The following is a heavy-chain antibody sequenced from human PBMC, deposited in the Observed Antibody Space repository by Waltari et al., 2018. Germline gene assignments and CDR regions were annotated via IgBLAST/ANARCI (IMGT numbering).Heavy chain of an antibody. Sequence: EVQLVESGGGLDKPGGSLRLSCAASGFTFSSYSMNWVRQAPGKGLEWVSSISSSSSYIYYADSVKGRFTISRDNAKNSLYLQMNSLRAEDTAVYYCARDPRRGYDRPFDYWGQGTLVTVSS. CDR3: ARDPRRGYDRPFDY. D-gene: IGHD5-12*01. CDR2: ISSSSSYI. CDR1: GFTFSSYS. V-gene: IGHV3-21*01. J-gene: IGHJ4*02.